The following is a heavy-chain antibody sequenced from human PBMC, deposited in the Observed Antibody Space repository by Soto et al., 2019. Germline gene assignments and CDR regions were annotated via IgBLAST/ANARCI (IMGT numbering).Heavy chain of an antibody. V-gene: IGHV1-69*06. CDR1: GGTFSGHG. CDR3: ASDRSARCFDY. J-gene: IGHJ4*01. D-gene: IGHD1-26*01. Sequence: SVKVSCKASGGTFSGHGIAWVRQVSVQGLEWMGGIMPTFGSATYAPKFQGRVTISADKSTSTAYMELSSLRSEDTAVYFCASDRSARCFDYWGDGSRVSVSS. CDR2: IMPTFGSA.